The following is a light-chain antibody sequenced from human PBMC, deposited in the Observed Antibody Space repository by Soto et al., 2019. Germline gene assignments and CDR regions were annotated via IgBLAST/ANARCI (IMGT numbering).Light chain of an antibody. CDR2: AAS. Sequence: DIQLTQSPSFLSASVGDRVTITCRASQGISSYLAWYQQKPGKAPKLLIYAASTLQSGVPSRFSGSGSGTEFTLTISSLQPEDFATYYCQQLNSYLALTFGGGTKVDI. V-gene: IGKV1-9*01. CDR3: QQLNSYLALT. J-gene: IGKJ4*01. CDR1: QGISSY.